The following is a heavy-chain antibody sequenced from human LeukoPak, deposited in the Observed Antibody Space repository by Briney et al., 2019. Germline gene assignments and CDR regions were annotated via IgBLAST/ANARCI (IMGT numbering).Heavy chain of an antibody. D-gene: IGHD1-26*01. CDR2: IYYSGST. CDR1: GGSISSYY. Sequence: SETLSLTCTVSGGSISSYYWSWIRQPPGKGLEWIGYIYYSGSTSYNPSLKSRVTISVDTSKNQFSLKLSSVTAADTAVYYCARHLGKWELSGYWGQGTLVTVSS. V-gene: IGHV4-59*08. CDR3: ARHLGKWELSGY. J-gene: IGHJ4*02.